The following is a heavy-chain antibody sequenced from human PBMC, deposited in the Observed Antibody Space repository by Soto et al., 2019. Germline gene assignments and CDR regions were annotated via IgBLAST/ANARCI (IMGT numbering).Heavy chain of an antibody. Sequence: QVQLAQSGAEVKKPGASVKVSCKASGDTFTNYYIHWVRQAPGQGLEWMGIINPSSGVISYAQKFQGRVTMTRDTSTSTVYMELSSLRSGDTALYYCARAPAYSGRPQNWFDPWGQGTLVTISS. CDR2: INPSSGVI. CDR3: ARAPAYSGRPQNWFDP. J-gene: IGHJ5*02. D-gene: IGHD1-26*01. V-gene: IGHV1-46*01. CDR1: GDTFTNYY.